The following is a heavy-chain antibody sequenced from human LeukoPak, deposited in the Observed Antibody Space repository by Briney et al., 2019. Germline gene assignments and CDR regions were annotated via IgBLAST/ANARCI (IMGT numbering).Heavy chain of an antibody. D-gene: IGHD3-10*01. CDR1: GGSFSGYY. V-gene: IGHV4-34*01. J-gene: IGHJ4*02. CDR2: IYYSGST. Sequence: SETLSLTCAVYGGSFSGYYWGWIRQPPGKGLEWIGIIYYSGSTYYNPSLKSQLTMSVDTSRNQFSLKLTSVTAADTAVYYCAREANYYGSGSYFEGTFDYWGQGSLVTVSS. CDR3: AREANYYGSGSYFEGTFDY.